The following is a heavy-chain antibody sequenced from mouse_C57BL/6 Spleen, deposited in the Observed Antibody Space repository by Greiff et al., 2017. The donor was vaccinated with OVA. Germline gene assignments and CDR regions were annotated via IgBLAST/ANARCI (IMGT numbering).Heavy chain of an antibody. V-gene: IGHV1-52*01. CDR3: ARDSNYVDYAMDY. J-gene: IGHJ4*01. CDR2: IDPSDSET. CDR1: GYTFTSYW. D-gene: IGHD2-5*01. Sequence: QVQLQQPGAELVRPGSSVKLSCKASGYTFTSYWMHWVKQRPIQGLEWIGNIDPSDSETHYNQKFKDKATLTVDKSSSTAYMQLSSLTSEDSAVYYCARDSNYVDYAMDYGGQGTSVTVSS.